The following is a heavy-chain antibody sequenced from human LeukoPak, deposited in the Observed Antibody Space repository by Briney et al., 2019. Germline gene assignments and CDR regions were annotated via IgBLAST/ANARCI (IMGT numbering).Heavy chain of an antibody. D-gene: IGHD3-10*01. V-gene: IGHV1-69*01. J-gene: IGHJ6*02. CDR1: AATFSIYA. CDR2: TMLIFGTA. CDR3: ARDGSGNYSHHDYEGMAV. Sequence: SSVNLCRTSSAATFSIYAISMLRHCPGPGQELVGGTMLIFGTANYKQKFQGRVTITADDSTSTAYMEQSSLTYEHTDMYCCARDGSGNYSHHDYEGMAVWGQGTTVTVSS.